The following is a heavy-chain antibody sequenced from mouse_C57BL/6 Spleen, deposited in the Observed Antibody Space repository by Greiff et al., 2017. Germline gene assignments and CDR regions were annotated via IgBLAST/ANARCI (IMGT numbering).Heavy chain of an antibody. Sequence: DVQLQESGGGLVQPGGSMKLSCVASGFTFSNYWMNWVRQSPEKGLEWVAQIRLKSDNYATHYAESVKGRFTISRDDSKSSVYLQMNNLRAEDTGIYYCTGGGSSYRWAMDYWGQGTSVTVAS. D-gene: IGHD1-1*01. CDR2: IRLKSDNYAT. V-gene: IGHV6-3*01. CDR1: GFTFSNYW. CDR3: TGGGSSYRWAMDY. J-gene: IGHJ4*01.